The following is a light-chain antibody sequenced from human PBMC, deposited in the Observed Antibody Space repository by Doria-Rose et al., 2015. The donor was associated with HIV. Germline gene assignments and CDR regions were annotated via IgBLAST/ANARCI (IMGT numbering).Light chain of an antibody. J-gene: IGKJ5*01. CDR3: QQRSS. CDR2: DAS. V-gene: IGKV3-11*01. CDR1: QRVSSY. Sequence: TQSPATLSLSPGERATLSCRASQRVSSYLAWYQQKPGQAPRLLIYDASNRATGTPARFSGSGSGTDFTLTISSLEPEDFAVYYCQQRSSFGQGTRLEIK.